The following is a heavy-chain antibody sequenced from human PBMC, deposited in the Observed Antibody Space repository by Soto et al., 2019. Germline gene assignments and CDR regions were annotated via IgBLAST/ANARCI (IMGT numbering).Heavy chain of an antibody. V-gene: IGHV1-24*01. J-gene: IGHJ4*02. D-gene: IGHD1-7*01. CDR1: GHTLTELS. CDR2: FDPEDGET. Sequence: QVQLLQSGAEVKKPGASVKVSCKVSGHTLTELSMHWVRQAPGRGLEWMGGFDPEDGETIFAQKFQGRVTMTEDTSTDSTYMQLTSRRSEDTAVYYCAEGGTRWLHSPFDYWGQGTLVTISS. CDR3: AEGGTRWLHSPFDY.